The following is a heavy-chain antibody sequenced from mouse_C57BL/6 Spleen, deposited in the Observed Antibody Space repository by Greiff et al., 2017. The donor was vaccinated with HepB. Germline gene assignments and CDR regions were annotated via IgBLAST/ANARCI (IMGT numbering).Heavy chain of an antibody. CDR1: GYAFSSSW. D-gene: IGHD2-2*01. Sequence: VMLVESGPELVKPGASVKISCKASGYAFSSSWMNWVKQRPGKGLEWIGRIYPGDGDTNYNGKFKGKATLTADKSSSTAYMQLSSLTSEDSAVYFCARVVTGGFDYWGQGTTLTVSS. CDR3: ARVVTGGFDY. V-gene: IGHV1-82*01. CDR2: IYPGDGDT. J-gene: IGHJ2*01.